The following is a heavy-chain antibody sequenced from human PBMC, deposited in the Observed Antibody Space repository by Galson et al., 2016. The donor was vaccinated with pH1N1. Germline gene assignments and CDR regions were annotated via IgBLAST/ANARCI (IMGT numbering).Heavy chain of an antibody. Sequence: PALVKPTQTLTLTCTFSGFSLSTSGMCGSWIRQPPGKALEWLALIDWADDKYYNTSLKTRLTISKDTAKNQVVLTMTNIDPVDTATYYCARFNYGDYVNYFAYWGQGTLVTVSS. CDR1: GFSLSTSGMC. V-gene: IGHV2-70*01. CDR3: ARFNYGDYVNYFAY. D-gene: IGHD4-17*01. J-gene: IGHJ4*02. CDR2: IDWADDK.